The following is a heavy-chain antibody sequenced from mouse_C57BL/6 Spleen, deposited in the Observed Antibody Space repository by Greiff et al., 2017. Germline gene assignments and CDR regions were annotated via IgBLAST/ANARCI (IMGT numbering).Heavy chain of an antibody. CDR1: GYTFTDYY. CDR2: IYPGSGNT. J-gene: IGHJ4*01. V-gene: IGHV1-76*01. CDR3: ARHYGSSSYAMDY. D-gene: IGHD1-1*01. Sequence: LKVSGAELVRPGASVKLSCKASGYTFTDYYINWVKQRPGQGLEWIARIYPGSGNTYYNEKFKGKATLTAEKSSSTAYMQLSSLTSEDSAVYFCARHYGSSSYAMDYWGQGTSVTVSS.